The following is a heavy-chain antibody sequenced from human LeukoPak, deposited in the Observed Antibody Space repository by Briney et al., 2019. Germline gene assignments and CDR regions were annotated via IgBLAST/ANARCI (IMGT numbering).Heavy chain of an antibody. D-gene: IGHD6-13*01. CDR1: GFIFSKFG. CDR3: AKGSLGSWYFFDS. V-gene: IGHV3-23*01. CDR2: ISNSGGT. J-gene: IGHJ4*02. Sequence: GGSPRLSCTASGFIFSKFGMAWVRQAPGKGPEWVSTISNSGGTYYADSVKGRFTVSRDSSMNTVFLEMSSLRAEDTALYYCAKGSLGSWYFFDSWGQGTLVTVSS.